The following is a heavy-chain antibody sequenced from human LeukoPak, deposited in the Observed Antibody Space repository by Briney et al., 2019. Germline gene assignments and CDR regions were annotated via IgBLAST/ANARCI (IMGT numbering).Heavy chain of an antibody. Sequence: ASLKVSCKASGCTFSSYAISWVRQAPGQGLKWMGGIIPIFGTANYAQKFQGRVTITADESTSTAYMELSSLRSEDTAVYYCARLPSGPLAAAGTGYWGQGTLVTVSS. D-gene: IGHD6-13*01. CDR2: IIPIFGTA. CDR3: ARLPSGPLAAAGTGY. V-gene: IGHV1-69*01. CDR1: GCTFSSYA. J-gene: IGHJ4*02.